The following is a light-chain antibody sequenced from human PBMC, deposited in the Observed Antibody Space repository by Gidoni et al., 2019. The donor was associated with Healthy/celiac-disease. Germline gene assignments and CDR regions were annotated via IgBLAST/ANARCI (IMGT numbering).Light chain of an antibody. CDR2: AAS. CDR1: QGISSY. CDR3: QQLLTYPRT. J-gene: IGKJ1*01. Sequence: DIQLTQSPSFLSASVGDRVTITCRASQGISSYLAWYQQKPGKAPKLLIYAASTLQSGVPSRFSGSGSGTEFTLTITSLQPEDFATYYCQQLLTYPRTFGQGTKVEIK. V-gene: IGKV1-9*01.